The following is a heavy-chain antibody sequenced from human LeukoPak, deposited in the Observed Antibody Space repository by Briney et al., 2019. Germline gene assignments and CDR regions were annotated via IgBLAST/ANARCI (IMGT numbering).Heavy chain of an antibody. CDR1: GIIFSSYG. CDR3: ANRAEPLDY. D-gene: IGHD1-26*01. CDR2: ISGSGGST. V-gene: IGHV3-23*01. Sequence: GGSLRLSCAASGIIFSSYGMSWVRQAPGKGLEWVSAISGSGGSTYYADSVKGRFTISRDNSKNTLYLQMNSLRAEDTAVYYCANRAEPLDYWGQGTLVTVSS. J-gene: IGHJ4*02.